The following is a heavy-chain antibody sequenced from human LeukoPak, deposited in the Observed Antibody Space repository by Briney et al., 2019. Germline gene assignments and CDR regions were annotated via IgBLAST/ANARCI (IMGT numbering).Heavy chain of an antibody. CDR2: ISTSSSYI. V-gene: IGHV3-21*01. Sequence: GGSLRLSCAAYGFTFSSYSMNWVRQAPGKGLEWVSFISTSSSYIYYADSVKGRFTISKDTAKNSLYLQLNTLRAEDTAVYYCAREVHGDYYFDYWGQGTLVTVSS. CDR3: AREVHGDYYFDY. D-gene: IGHD4-17*01. CDR1: GFTFSSYS. J-gene: IGHJ4*02.